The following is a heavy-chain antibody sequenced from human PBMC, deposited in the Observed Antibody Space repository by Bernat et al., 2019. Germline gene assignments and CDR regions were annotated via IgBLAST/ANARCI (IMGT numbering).Heavy chain of an antibody. V-gene: IGHV3-30-3*01. Sequence: QVQLVESGGGVVQPGRSLRLSCAASGFSFSRYAMHWVRQAPGKGLEWVAVTSYDGSDTDYAESVKGRFTISRDNSKNTLYLQMNSLTSEDTAVYYCARDLLLERGGWFDAWGQGTLVTISS. J-gene: IGHJ5*02. D-gene: IGHD1-1*01. CDR3: ARDLLLERGGWFDA. CDR1: GFSFSRYA. CDR2: TSYDGSDT.